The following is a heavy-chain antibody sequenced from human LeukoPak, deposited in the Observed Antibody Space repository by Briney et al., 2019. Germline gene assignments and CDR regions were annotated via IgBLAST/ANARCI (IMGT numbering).Heavy chain of an antibody. V-gene: IGHV3-21*01. CDR3: AREESIVVVVAARYYYYYGMDV. Sequence: GGSLRLSCAASGFTFSSYSMNWVRQAPGKGLEWVSSISSSSSYIYYADSVKGRFTISRDNAKNSLYLQMNSLRAEDTAVYYCAREESIVVVVAARYYYYYGMDVWGQGTTVTVSS. J-gene: IGHJ6*02. CDR2: ISSSSSYI. CDR1: GFTFSSYS. D-gene: IGHD2-15*01.